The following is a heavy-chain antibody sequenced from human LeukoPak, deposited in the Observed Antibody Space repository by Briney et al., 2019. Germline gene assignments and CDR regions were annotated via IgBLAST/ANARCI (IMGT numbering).Heavy chain of an antibody. CDR3: ARNYYYYDSSENAFDI. D-gene: IGHD3-22*01. CDR1: GFTFSSYG. CDR2: IWYDGSNK. V-gene: IGHV3-33*01. Sequence: PGGSLRLSCAASGFTFSSYGMHWVRQAPGKGLEWVAAIWYDGSNKYYADSVKGRFTISRDNSKNTLYLQMNSLRAEDTAVYYCARNYYYYDSSENAFDIWGQGTMVTVSS. J-gene: IGHJ3*02.